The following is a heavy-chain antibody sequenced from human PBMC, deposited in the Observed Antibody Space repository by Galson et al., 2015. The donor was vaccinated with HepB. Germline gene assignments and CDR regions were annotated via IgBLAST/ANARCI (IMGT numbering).Heavy chain of an antibody. CDR2: ISSSSDYT. CDR3: VRDPPLGTPFDH. V-gene: IGHV3-21*01. CDR1: GFTFSSYN. D-gene: IGHD7-27*01. Sequence: LRLSCAASGFTFSSYNMNWVRQAPGKGLEWVASISSSSDYTYYADSLRGRFTISRDNAKNSLYLHMNSLRPEDTAVYYCVRDPPLGTPFDHWGQGTLVTVSS. J-gene: IGHJ4*02.